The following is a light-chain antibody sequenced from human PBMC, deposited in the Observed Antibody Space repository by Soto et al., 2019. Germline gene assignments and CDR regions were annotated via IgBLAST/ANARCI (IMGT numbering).Light chain of an antibody. Sequence: EIVLTQSPGTLSLSPGERATLSSRASQSVYSNYLAWYQQKPGQAPRLVIYGASSRATGIPDRFLGSGSGTDFSLTIRRVEPEDFAVYYCQQYGSSPRTFGQGTKVEV. CDR2: GAS. V-gene: IGKV3-20*01. CDR1: QSVYSNY. CDR3: QQYGSSPRT. J-gene: IGKJ1*01.